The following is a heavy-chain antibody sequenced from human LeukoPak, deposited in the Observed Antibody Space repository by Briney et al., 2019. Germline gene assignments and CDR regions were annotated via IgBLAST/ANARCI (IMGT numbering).Heavy chain of an antibody. V-gene: IGHV1-2*02. D-gene: IGHD6-19*01. CDR2: INPNSGGT. CDR1: GYTFTGYY. CDR3: ARGEYSSGWYPNDAFDI. J-gene: IGHJ3*02. Sequence: ASVKVSCKASGYTFTGYYMHWVQQAPGQGLEWMGWINPNSGGTNYAQKFQGRVTVTRDTSISTAYMELSRLRSDDTAVYYCARGEYSSGWYPNDAFDIWGQGTMVTVSS.